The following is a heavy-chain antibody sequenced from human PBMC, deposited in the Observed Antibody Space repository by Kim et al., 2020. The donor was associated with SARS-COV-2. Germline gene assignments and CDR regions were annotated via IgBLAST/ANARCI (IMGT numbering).Heavy chain of an antibody. CDR3: ARGGTMVRGVITTPTDNWFDP. V-gene: IGHV1-2*04. CDR2: INPNSGGT. Sequence: ASVKVSCKASGYTFTGYYMHWVRQAPGQGLEWMGWINPNSGGTNYAQKFQGWVTMTRDTSISTAYMELSRLRSDDTAVYYCARGGTMVRGVITTPTDNWFDPWGQGTLVTVSS. J-gene: IGHJ5*02. D-gene: IGHD3-10*01. CDR1: GYTFTGYY.